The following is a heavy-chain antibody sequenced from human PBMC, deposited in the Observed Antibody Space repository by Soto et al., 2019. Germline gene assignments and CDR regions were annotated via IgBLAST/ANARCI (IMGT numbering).Heavy chain of an antibody. CDR1: GYTFTSYD. CDR3: ARVRNYDISVDY. V-gene: IGHV1-8*01. D-gene: IGHD3-9*01. Sequence: ASVKVSCKASGYTFTSYDINWVRQATGQGLEWMGWMNPNSGNTGYAQKFQGRVTMTRNTSISTAYMELSSLRSEDTAVYYCARVRNYDISVDYWGQGTLVTVSS. CDR2: MNPNSGNT. J-gene: IGHJ4*02.